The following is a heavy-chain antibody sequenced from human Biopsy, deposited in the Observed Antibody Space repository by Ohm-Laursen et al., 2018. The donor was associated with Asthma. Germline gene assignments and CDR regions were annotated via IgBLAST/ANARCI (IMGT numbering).Heavy chain of an antibody. Sequence: GTLSLTCSLSSGSGGYMRSGNYYWGWIRQPPGKGLEWIGSIYYSGTTSYNPSLESRVTVSADTSKIQFSLKLTSGTAADTAVYYCVRGSSSWHHGPFHYYYGLDVWGQGTTATVSS. CDR2: IYYSGTT. V-gene: IGHV4-39*01. CDR3: VRGSSSWHHGPFHYYYGLDV. D-gene: IGHD6-13*01. CDR1: SGSGGYMRSGNYY. J-gene: IGHJ6*02.